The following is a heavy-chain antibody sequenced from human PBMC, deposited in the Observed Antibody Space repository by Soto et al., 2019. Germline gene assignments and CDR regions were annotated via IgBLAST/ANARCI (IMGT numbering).Heavy chain of an antibody. CDR2: IYYSGST. CDR1: GGSISSYY. Sequence: QVQLQESGPGLVKPSETLSLTCTVSGGSISSYYWSWIRQPPGKGLEWIGYIYYSGSTNYNPSLTSRVTISVAPSTNQFSLKLSSVTAADTAVYYCASLYGLDAFAIWGQGTMVTVSS. J-gene: IGHJ3*02. D-gene: IGHD4-17*01. V-gene: IGHV4-59*01. CDR3: ASLYGLDAFAI.